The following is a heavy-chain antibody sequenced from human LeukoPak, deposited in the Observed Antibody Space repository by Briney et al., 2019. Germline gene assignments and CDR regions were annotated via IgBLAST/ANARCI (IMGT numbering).Heavy chain of an antibody. J-gene: IGHJ6*02. CDR3: ATQSWDPEDYYYYAMDV. CDR2: IYTSGST. CDR1: GGSFSSGSYY. V-gene: IGHV4-61*02. D-gene: IGHD1-14*01. Sequence: SQTLSLTCTVSGGSFSSGSYYWSCIRQRAGKGLEWIGRIYTSGSTNYNPSLKSRVTISIDTSKNSFSPKLSSVTAADTAVYYCATQSWDPEDYYYYAMDVWGQGTTVTVSS.